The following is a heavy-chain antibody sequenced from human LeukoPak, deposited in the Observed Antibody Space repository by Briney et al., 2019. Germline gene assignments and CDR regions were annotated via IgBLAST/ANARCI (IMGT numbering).Heavy chain of an antibody. Sequence: GASVKVSCKASGYTFTSYGISWVRQAPGQGLEWMGWISAYNGNTNYAQKFQGRVTMTTDTPTSTAYMELRSLRFDDTAVYYCARGGSYYVNNPDYWGQGTLVTVSS. CDR1: GYTFTSYG. D-gene: IGHD1-26*01. V-gene: IGHV1-18*01. CDR3: ARGGSYYVNNPDY. J-gene: IGHJ4*02. CDR2: ISAYNGNT.